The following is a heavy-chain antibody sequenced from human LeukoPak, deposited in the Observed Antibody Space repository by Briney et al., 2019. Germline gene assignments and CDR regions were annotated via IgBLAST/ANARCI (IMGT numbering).Heavy chain of an antibody. CDR1: GGSFSGYY. CDR3: ASQGVTRRESRYYYDSSGYSNY. J-gene: IGHJ4*02. D-gene: IGHD3-22*01. V-gene: IGHV4-34*01. CDR2: INHSGST. Sequence: SETLSRTCAVYGGSFSGYYWSWIRQPPGKGLEWIGEINHSGSTNYNPSLKRRVTIQVDTSKNQFSLKPSSVTAADTSVYDCASQGVTRRESRYYYDSSGYSNYWGQGTVVTVSS.